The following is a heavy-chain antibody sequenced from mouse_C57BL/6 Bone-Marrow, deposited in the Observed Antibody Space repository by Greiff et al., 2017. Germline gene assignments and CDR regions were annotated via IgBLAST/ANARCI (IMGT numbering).Heavy chain of an antibody. CDR3: ARWYGGYYGFAY. CDR2: IHPNSGST. CDR1: GYTFTSYW. Sequence: VQLQQPGAELVKPGASVKLSCKASGYTFTSYWMHWVKQRPGQGLEWIGMIHPNSGSTNYNQKFKDKATLTADKSSSTAYMQLSSLTSEDSAVYYCARWYGGYYGFAYWGQGTLVTVSA. V-gene: IGHV1-64*01. J-gene: IGHJ3*01. D-gene: IGHD2-3*01.